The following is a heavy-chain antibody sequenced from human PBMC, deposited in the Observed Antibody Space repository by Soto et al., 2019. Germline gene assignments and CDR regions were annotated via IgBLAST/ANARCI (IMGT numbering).Heavy chain of an antibody. CDR3: ARSGEWLVHIVDY. D-gene: IGHD6-19*01. V-gene: IGHV4-39*01. Sequence: SETLSLTCTVSGGSISSSSYYWGWIRQPPGKGLEWIGSIYYSGSTYYNPSLKSRVTISVDTSKNQFSLKLSSVTAADRAVYYCARSGEWLVHIVDYWGQGTLVTVSS. J-gene: IGHJ4*02. CDR1: GGSISSSSYY. CDR2: IYYSGST.